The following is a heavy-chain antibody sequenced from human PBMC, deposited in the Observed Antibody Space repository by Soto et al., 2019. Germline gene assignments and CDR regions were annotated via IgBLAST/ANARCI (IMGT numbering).Heavy chain of an antibody. Sequence: QVQLQESGPGLVKPSGTLSLTCGVFGGSXXXSNXWXWVRQPPGKGLEWIGEIYHSGSTNYNSSLMSRVTISLDKVNXXXXLXXXXVXXXXXXXXYCAHRPIVGAAIWGQGTLVTVSS. V-gene: IGHV4-4*02. CDR1: GGSXXXSNX. J-gene: IGHJ4*02. D-gene: IGHD1-26*01. CDR3: AHRPIVGAAI. CDR2: IYHSGST.